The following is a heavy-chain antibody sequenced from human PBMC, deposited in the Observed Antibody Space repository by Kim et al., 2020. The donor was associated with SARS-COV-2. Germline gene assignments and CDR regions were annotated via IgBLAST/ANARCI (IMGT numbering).Heavy chain of an antibody. CDR2: IYYSGST. CDR1: GGSISSGGYY. CDR3: ATADSGSYYFDY. V-gene: IGHV4-31*03. Sequence: SETLSLTCTVSGGSISSGGYYWSWIRQHPGKGLEWIGYIYYSGSTYYNPSLKSRVTISVDTSKNQFSLKLSSVTAADTAVYYCATADSGSYYFDYWGQGTLVTVSS. J-gene: IGHJ4*02. D-gene: IGHD1-26*01.